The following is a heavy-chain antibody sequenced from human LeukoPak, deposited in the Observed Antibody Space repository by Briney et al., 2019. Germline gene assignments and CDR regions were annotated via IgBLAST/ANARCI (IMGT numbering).Heavy chain of an antibody. J-gene: IGHJ4*02. D-gene: IGHD3-16*02. CDR1: GFTFSSYW. Sequence: GGSLRLSCAASGFTFSSYWMSWVRQAPGKGLEWVANIKQDGSEKYYVDSVKGRFTISRDNAKNSLYLQMNSLRAEDTAVYYCARGDDYVWGSYRPPLDYWGQGTLVTVSS. V-gene: IGHV3-7*01. CDR2: IKQDGSEK. CDR3: ARGDDYVWGSYRPPLDY.